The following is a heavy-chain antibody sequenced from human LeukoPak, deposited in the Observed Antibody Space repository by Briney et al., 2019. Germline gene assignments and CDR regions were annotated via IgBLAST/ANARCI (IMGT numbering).Heavy chain of an antibody. CDR2: MYYSGIT. D-gene: IGHD2-8*01. V-gene: IGHV4-39*01. Sequence: SETLSLTFSVSGGSISTSGYYWGWLRQPPGKGLEWIASMYYSGITYYNPSLKSRVTTSVDMSKNQFSLKLTSVAAADTAVYYCARHWKYCNIGDCHDNWFDPWGQGTLVTVSS. J-gene: IGHJ5*02. CDR1: GGSISTSGYY. CDR3: ARHWKYCNIGDCHDNWFDP.